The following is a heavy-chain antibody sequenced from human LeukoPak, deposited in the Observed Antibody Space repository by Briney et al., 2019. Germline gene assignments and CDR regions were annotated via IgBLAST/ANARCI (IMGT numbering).Heavy chain of an antibody. CDR3: AKDRCSNGVGCYYYYMDV. CDR1: RFTFSSYG. V-gene: IGHV3-30*02. CDR2: IQYDRSNQ. D-gene: IGHD2-8*01. J-gene: IGHJ6*03. Sequence: GGSLRLSCAASRFTFSSYGMHWVRQAPGKGLEWVAYIQYDRSNQQYADSVKGRFSISRDSSKNILYLQMNSLRAEDTAVYYCAKDRCSNGVGCYYYYMDVWGKGTTVTISS.